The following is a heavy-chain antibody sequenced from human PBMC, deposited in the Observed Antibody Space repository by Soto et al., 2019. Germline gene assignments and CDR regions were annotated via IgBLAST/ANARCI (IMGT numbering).Heavy chain of an antibody. CDR2: ISENGDRQ. V-gene: IGHV3-30-3*01. J-gene: IGHJ4*02. Sequence: QVQLVQSGGGVVQAGNSLRLSCTASGLTFTSSSFHWVRQAPGKGLEWVAVISENGDRQYSTESVRGRFLISSDSSKNTVYLQMNSLRPEDTGVYFCARRLATTVSALGYWGQGALVTVSS. D-gene: IGHD4-17*01. CDR3: ARRLATTVSALGY. CDR1: GLTFTSSS.